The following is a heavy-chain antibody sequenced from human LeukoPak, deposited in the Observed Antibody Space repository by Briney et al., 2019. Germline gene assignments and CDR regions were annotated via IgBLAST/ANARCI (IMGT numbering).Heavy chain of an antibody. CDR3: ARSAKGIAVAGIDKTHFDH. Sequence: ASVKVSCKASGYTFTGYYMHWVRQAPGQGLEWMGWINPNSGGTNYAQTFQGRVTMTRDTSTSTVYMELSSLRSEDTAVHYCARSAKGIAVAGIDKTHFDHWGQGTLVTVSS. CDR1: GYTFTGYY. V-gene: IGHV1-2*02. J-gene: IGHJ4*02. CDR2: INPNSGGT. D-gene: IGHD6-19*01.